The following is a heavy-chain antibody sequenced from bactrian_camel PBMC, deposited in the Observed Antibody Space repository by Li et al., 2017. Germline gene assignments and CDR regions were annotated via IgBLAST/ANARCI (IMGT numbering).Heavy chain of an antibody. CDR2: ISTGGGDT. Sequence: HVQLVESGGGSALAGGSVRLSCAASGYTHGPYCMGWVRQRPGKEREGVACISTGGGDTMYADAVKGRYTISHDKASNTVYLQTDNLQPEDTAMYQCMAERFSGLNVFMEYGGSWRGPGTQVTVS. J-gene: IGHJ4*01. CDR1: GYTHGPYC. CDR3: MAERFSGLNVFMEYGGSW. D-gene: IGHD6*01. V-gene: IGHV3S63*01.